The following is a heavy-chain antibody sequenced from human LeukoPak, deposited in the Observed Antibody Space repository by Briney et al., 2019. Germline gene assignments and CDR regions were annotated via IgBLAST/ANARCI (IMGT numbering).Heavy chain of an antibody. D-gene: IGHD3-16*01. V-gene: IGHV3-48*02. CDR1: GFTVSSNY. J-gene: IGHJ3*01. Sequence: GGSLRLSCAASGFTVSSNYMSWVRQAPGKGLEWVSYISSGSVTRYYADSVKGRFTITRDNAENSLFLQMNSLRDEDTAVYYCARSLAFDLWGQGTVVSVSS. CDR3: ARSLAFDL. CDR2: ISSGSVTR.